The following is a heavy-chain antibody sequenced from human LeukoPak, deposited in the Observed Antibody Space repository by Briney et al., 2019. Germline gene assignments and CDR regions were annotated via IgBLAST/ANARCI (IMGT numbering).Heavy chain of an antibody. V-gene: IGHV3-53*01. CDR3: AKMRGELLYTQAFDI. CDR2: LYGDSST. CDR1: GFNVSNNC. Sequence: PGGSLRLSCVVSGFNVSNNCMTWVRQAPGKGLEWVSVLYGDSSTYYSDSVKGRFTISRDSSKNTLYLQMNSLRAEDTAVYYCAKMRGELLYTQAFDIWGQGTMVTVSS. J-gene: IGHJ3*02. D-gene: IGHD1-26*01.